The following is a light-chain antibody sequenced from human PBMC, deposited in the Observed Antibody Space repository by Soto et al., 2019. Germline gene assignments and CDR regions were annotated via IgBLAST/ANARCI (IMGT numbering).Light chain of an antibody. CDR2: AAS. J-gene: IGKJ2*01. V-gene: IGKV3-20*01. CDR3: QQYGSSVMYT. Sequence: XXLTXXXXXLXXXXGXXATXXXRASQXXYNNXLAWYQKNPVEAPRLLIYAASIRATGLPYRFSGSGSGTXFTLTISRLEPEDFAVYYCQQYGSSVMYTFGQGTKLEIK. CDR1: QXXYNNX.